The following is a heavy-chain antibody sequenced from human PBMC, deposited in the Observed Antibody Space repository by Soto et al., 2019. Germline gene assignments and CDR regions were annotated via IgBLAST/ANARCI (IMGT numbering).Heavy chain of an antibody. J-gene: IGHJ1*01. CDR2: IIPIFGTA. D-gene: IGHD2-21*02. CDR1: GGTFSSYA. CDR3: ARAANCGGDCYSSERTSEDFQH. V-gene: IGHV1-69*12. Sequence: QVQLVQSGAEVKKPGSSVKVSCKASGGTFSSYAISWVRQAPGQGLEWMGGIIPIFGTANYAQKFQGRVTITADESTSTAYMELSSLRSEDTAVYYWARAANCGGDCYSSERTSEDFQHGGQGTLVTVSS.